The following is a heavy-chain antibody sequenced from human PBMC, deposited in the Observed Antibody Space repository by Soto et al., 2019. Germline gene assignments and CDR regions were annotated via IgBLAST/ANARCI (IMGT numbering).Heavy chain of an antibody. CDR3: AREGLLATILDY. Sequence: ASVKVSCKASGYTFTGYYMHWVRQAPGQGLEWMGWINPNSGGTSYAQKFQGWVTMTRDTSISTAYMELSRLRSDDTAVYYCAREGLLATILDYWGQGTLVTVSS. J-gene: IGHJ4*02. CDR2: INPNSGGT. CDR1: GYTFTGYY. V-gene: IGHV1-2*04. D-gene: IGHD5-12*01.